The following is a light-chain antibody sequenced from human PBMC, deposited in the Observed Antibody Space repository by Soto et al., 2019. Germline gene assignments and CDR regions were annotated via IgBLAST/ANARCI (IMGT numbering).Light chain of an antibody. J-gene: IGLJ3*02. CDR2: VNSDGSH. Sequence: QAVVTQSPSASASLGASVKLTCTLSSGHATYAIAWLQQQPEKGPRNLMKVNSDGSHIRGDGIPRRFSGSSSGAERYLTISSLQSEDEADYYCQTWGTGFQVFGGGTKLTVL. CDR3: QTWGTGFQV. CDR1: SGHATYA. V-gene: IGLV4-69*01.